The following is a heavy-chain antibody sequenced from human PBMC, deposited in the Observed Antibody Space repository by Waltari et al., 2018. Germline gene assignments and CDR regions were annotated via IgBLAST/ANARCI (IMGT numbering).Heavy chain of an antibody. J-gene: IGHJ4*02. V-gene: IGHV4-34*01. CDR3: ARMVWTMVRGAQGEN. CDR2: INQSGST. D-gene: IGHD3-10*01. CDR1: GGSFSGYY. Sequence: QVQLQQWGAGLLKPSETLSLTCAVYGGSFSGYYWSWIRQPPGKGLEWIGEINQSGSTNYNPSLKSRVTRSVDTSQNQFFRKLGSVTAADTAVYYWARMVWTMVRGAQGENWGQGTLVTVSS.